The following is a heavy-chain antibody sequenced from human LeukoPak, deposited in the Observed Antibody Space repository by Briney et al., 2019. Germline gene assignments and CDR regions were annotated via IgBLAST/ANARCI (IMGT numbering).Heavy chain of an antibody. CDR2: ISGSGGST. Sequence: GGSLRLSCAASGFTFSSYAMSWVRQAPGKGLEWVSAISGSGGSTYYADSVKGRFTISRDNSKNTLYLQMNSLRAEDTAVHYCAKDLRYSSSAGTFDYWGQGTLVTVSS. D-gene: IGHD6-6*01. J-gene: IGHJ4*02. CDR3: AKDLRYSSSAGTFDY. V-gene: IGHV3-23*01. CDR1: GFTFSSYA.